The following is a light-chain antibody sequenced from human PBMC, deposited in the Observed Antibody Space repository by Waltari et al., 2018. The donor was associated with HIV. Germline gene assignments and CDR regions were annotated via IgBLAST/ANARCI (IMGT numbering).Light chain of an antibody. Sequence: DIVMTQTPLSLSVTPGQPVSISCKSSQSLLHSDGKTYLYWYLQRPGQPPQPLMYEVSTRFAGVPDRFSGSGSGTDFTLRISRVEAEDVGVYYCMQTVQLSWTFGQGTKVQIK. CDR3: MQTVQLSWT. CDR2: EVS. CDR1: QSLLHSDGKTY. J-gene: IGKJ1*01. V-gene: IGKV2D-29*01.